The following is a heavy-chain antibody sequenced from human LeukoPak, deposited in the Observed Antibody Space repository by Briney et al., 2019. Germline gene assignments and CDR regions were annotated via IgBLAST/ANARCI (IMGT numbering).Heavy chain of an antibody. CDR1: GGSISSGDYY. CDR3: ARSDYYDSSGLVS. CDR2: IYYSGST. V-gene: IGHV4-30-4*01. Sequence: PSQTLSLTCTVSGGSISSGDYYWSWIRQPPGKGLEWIGYIYYSGSTYYNPSLKSRVTISVDTSKNQFSLKLSSVTAADTAVYYCARSDYYDSSGLVSWGQGTLVTVSS. D-gene: IGHD3-22*01. J-gene: IGHJ5*02.